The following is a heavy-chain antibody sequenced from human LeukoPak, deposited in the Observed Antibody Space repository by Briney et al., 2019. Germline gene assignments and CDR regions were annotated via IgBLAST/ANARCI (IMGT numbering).Heavy chain of an antibody. Sequence: PGESLRLSCAASGFAFSSYWMHWVRQAPGKGLVWVSRINSDGSSTSYADSVKGRFTISRDNAKNTLYLQMNSLRAEDTAVYYCASGGGSGWYLLYYYYYMDVWGKGTTVTISS. CDR3: ASGGGSGWYLLYYYYYMDV. CDR2: INSDGSST. D-gene: IGHD6-19*01. J-gene: IGHJ6*03. V-gene: IGHV3-74*01. CDR1: GFAFSSYW.